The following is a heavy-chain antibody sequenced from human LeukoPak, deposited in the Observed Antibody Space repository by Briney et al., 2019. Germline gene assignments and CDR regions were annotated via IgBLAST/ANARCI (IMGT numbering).Heavy chain of an antibody. CDR2: ISGSVGRT. D-gene: IGHD2-2*01. V-gene: IGHV3-23*01. CDR1: GFTFSSYA. J-gene: IGHJ4*02. Sequence: PGGSLRLSCAVSGFTFSSYAMSWVRQAPGKGLEGVSAISGSVGRTYYADPLKGRFNICRDNSKNTLYLQINSLRVEDTAVYYCAKGQGSVVPAAFDYWGQGTLVTVSS. CDR3: AKGQGSVVPAAFDY.